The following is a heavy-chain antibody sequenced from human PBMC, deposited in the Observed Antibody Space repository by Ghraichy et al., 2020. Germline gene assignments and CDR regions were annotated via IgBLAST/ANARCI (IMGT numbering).Heavy chain of an antibody. CDR2: INPNSGGT. CDR1: GYTFTGYY. Sequence: ASVKVSCKASGYTFTGYYMHWVRQAPGQGLEWMGWINPNSGGTNYAQKFQGRVTMTRDTSISTAYMELSRLRSDDTAVYYCARDKDLEKDAFDIWGQGTMVTVSS. J-gene: IGHJ3*02. V-gene: IGHV1-2*02. CDR3: ARDKDLEKDAFDI.